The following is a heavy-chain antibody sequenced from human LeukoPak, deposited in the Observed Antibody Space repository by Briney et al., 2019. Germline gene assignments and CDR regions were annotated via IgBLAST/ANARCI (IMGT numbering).Heavy chain of an antibody. CDR3: ARLVVVAAPVDY. J-gene: IGHJ4*02. V-gene: IGHV4-34*01. CDR2: INHSGST. Sequence: SEPLSLTCAVYGGSFSGYYWSWIRQPPGKGLEWVGEINHSGSTNYNPSLKSRVTIAVDTSKNQFSLKLSSVTAADTAVYYCARLVVVAAPVDYWGQGTVVSVSS. CDR1: GGSFSGYY. D-gene: IGHD2-15*01.